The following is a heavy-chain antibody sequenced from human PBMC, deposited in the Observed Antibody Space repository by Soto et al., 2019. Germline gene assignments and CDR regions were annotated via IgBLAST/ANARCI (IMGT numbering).Heavy chain of an antibody. CDR2: TYYRSKWYN. CDR3: SRLYYYDSSGYYPYYFDY. V-gene: IGHV6-1*01. Sequence: SQTLSLTCAISGDSVSSNSAAWNWIRQSPSRGLEWLGRTYYRSKWYNDYAVSAKSRITINPDTSKNQFSLQLNSVTPEDTAVYYFSRLYYYDSSGYYPYYFDYWGQGTLVTVSS. D-gene: IGHD3-22*01. CDR1: GDSVSSNSAA. J-gene: IGHJ4*02.